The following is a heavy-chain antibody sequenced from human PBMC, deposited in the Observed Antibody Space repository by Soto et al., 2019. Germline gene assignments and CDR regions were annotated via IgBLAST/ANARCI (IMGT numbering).Heavy chain of an antibody. CDR3: ARDPRFLEYNNLAPRSYGMDV. CDR2: INGDGSRT. CDR1: GFTFSDSW. J-gene: IGHJ6*02. Sequence: TGGSLRLSCAASGFTFSDSWMHWVRQVPGTGLVWIARINGDGSRTTYADPVKGRFTISRDNANNTLHLQLSSLRAEDTGVYYCARDPRFLEYNNLAPRSYGMDVWGQGTTVTVSS. D-gene: IGHD3-3*01. V-gene: IGHV3-74*01.